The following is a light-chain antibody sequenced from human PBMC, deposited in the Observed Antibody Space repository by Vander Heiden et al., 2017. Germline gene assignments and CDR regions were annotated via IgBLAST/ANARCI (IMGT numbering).Light chain of an antibody. CDR1: QDIRND. Sequence: DIQMTQSPSSLSASVGDRVTITRRASQDIRNDLGWYQHKPGTAPRRLIYGASRLQSGVPSRFGGSGSGTDFTLTISSLQPEDFATYVCLQHNTYPRTFGQGTKVEVK. J-gene: IGKJ1*01. V-gene: IGKV1-17*01. CDR2: GAS. CDR3: LQHNTYPRT.